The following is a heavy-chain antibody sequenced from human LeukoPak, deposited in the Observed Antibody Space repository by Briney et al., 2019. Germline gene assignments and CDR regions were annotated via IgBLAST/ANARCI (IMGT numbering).Heavy chain of an antibody. CDR2: ISSSSFFI. CDR3: ARDRYYYDSSGYYLFDY. CDR1: GFTFSTYT. J-gene: IGHJ4*02. D-gene: IGHD3-22*01. Sequence: GGSLRLSCVASGFTFSTYTMNWVRQAPGKGLEWVSSISSSSFFISYADSVKGRFTISRDNAKNSLYLQMKSLRAEDTAVYYCARDRYYYDSSGYYLFDYWGQGTLVAVSS. V-gene: IGHV3-21*01.